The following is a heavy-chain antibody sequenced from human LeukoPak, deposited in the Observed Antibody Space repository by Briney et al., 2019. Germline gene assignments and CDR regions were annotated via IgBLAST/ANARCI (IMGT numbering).Heavy chain of an antibody. CDR2: ISAYNGNT. CDR3: ARGPEEWELLGPPDY. Sequence: ASVKVSCKASGYTFTSYGISWVRQAPGQGLEWMGWISAYNGNTNYAQKLQGRVTMTRDTSISTAYMELSRLRSDDTAVYYCARGPEEWELLGPPDYWGQGTLVTVSS. D-gene: IGHD1-26*01. J-gene: IGHJ4*02. V-gene: IGHV1-18*01. CDR1: GYTFTSYG.